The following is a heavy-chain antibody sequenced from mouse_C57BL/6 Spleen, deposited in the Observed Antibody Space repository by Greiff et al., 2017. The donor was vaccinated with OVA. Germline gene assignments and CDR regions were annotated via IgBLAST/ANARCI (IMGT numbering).Heavy chain of an antibody. V-gene: IGHV2-2*01. Sequence: VQRVESGPGLVQPSQSLSITCTVSGFSLTSYGVHWVRQSPGKGLEWLGVIWSGGSTDYNAAFISRLSISKDNSKSQVFFKMNSLQADVTAIYYCARNWGGTRYFDVWGTGTTVTVSS. CDR3: ARNWGGTRYFDV. J-gene: IGHJ1*03. D-gene: IGHD4-1*01. CDR2: IWSGGST. CDR1: GFSLTSYG.